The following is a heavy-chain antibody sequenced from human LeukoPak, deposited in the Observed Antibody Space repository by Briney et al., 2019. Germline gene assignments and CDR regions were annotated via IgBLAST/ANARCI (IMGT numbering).Heavy chain of an antibody. V-gene: IGHV1-8*01. CDR3: ARGPHTIFGVLV. J-gene: IGHJ4*02. CDR2: MNRNSGNT. Sequence: DSVKVSCKASGYTFTSYDINWVRQATGQGLEWMGWMNRNSGNTGYAQKFQGRVTMTRNTSISTAYMELSSLRSEDTAVYYCARGPHTIFGVLVWGQGTLVTVSS. CDR1: GYTFTSYD. D-gene: IGHD3-3*01.